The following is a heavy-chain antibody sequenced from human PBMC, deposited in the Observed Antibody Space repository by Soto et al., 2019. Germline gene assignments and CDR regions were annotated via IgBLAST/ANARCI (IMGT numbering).Heavy chain of an antibody. CDR2: INPSGGST. Sequence: ASVKVSCKASGYIFTSYYMHWVRQAPGQGLEWMGIINPSGGSTSYAQKFQGRVTMTRDTSTSTVYMELSSLRSEDTAVYYCARDLNIYPFVVVTADTGDNWFDPWGQGTLVTVSS. J-gene: IGHJ5*02. D-gene: IGHD2-21*02. V-gene: IGHV1-46*01. CDR1: GYIFTSYY. CDR3: ARDLNIYPFVVVTADTGDNWFDP.